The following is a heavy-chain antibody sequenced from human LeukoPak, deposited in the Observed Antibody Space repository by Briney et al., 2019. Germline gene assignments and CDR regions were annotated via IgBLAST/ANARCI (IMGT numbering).Heavy chain of an antibody. CDR1: GFTFSSYS. CDR2: ISGSGSYI. V-gene: IGHV3-21*01. D-gene: IGHD3-9*01. J-gene: IGHJ3*02. CDR3: ARDRIDILTGPTGAFDI. Sequence: PGGSLRLSCAASGFTFSSYSMNWVRQAPGKGLEWVSSISGSGSYIHYADSLKGRFTISRDNAKNSLYLQMNSLRAEDTAVYYCARDRIDILTGPTGAFDIWGQGTMVTVSS.